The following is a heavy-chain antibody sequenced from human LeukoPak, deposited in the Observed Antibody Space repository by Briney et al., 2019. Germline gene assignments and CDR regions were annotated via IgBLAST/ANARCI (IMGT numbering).Heavy chain of an antibody. J-gene: IGHJ4*02. CDR1: GYTFTSYG. V-gene: IGHV1-18*01. D-gene: IGHD3-10*01. CDR2: ISAYNANT. Sequence: ASVKVSCKASGYTFTSYGISWVRQAPRQGLEWMGWISAYNANTNYAQKLQGRVTMTTDTSTSTAYMELRSLRSDDTAVYYCARELLWFGDGYFDYWGQGTLVTVSS. CDR3: ARELLWFGDGYFDY.